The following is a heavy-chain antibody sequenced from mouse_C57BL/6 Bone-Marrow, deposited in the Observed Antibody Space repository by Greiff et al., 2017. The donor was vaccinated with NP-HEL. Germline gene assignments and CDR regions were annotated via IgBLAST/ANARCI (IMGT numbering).Heavy chain of an antibody. CDR2: IYPRSGNT. Sequence: QVQLQQSGAELARPGASVKLSCKASGYTFTSYGISWVKQRTGQGLEWIGEIYPRSGNTYYNEKFKGKATLTADKSSSTAYMELRSLTSEDSAVYFCARFDYGSSRGAYWGQGTLVTVSA. V-gene: IGHV1-81*01. D-gene: IGHD1-1*01. CDR1: GYTFTSYG. J-gene: IGHJ3*01. CDR3: ARFDYGSSRGAY.